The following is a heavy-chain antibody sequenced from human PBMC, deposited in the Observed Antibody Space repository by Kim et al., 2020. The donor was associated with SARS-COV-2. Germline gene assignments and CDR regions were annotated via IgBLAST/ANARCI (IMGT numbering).Heavy chain of an antibody. CDR3: ARENWGDLDI. Sequence: GGSLRLSCAASGFTFSTYWMAWVRQAPGKEMQWVANIQQGGTENDYVDSVKGRFIISRDNAKNSLYLQMNSLRVEDTAVYYCARENWGDLDIWGQGIMVTVSS. V-gene: IGHV3-7*03. CDR1: GFTFSTYW. CDR2: IQQGGTEN. J-gene: IGHJ3*02. D-gene: IGHD7-27*01.